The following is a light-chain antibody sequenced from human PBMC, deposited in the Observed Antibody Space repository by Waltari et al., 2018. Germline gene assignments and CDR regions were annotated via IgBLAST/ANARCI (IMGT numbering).Light chain of an antibody. V-gene: IGKV4-1*01. J-gene: IGKJ1*01. CDR2: WAS. Sequence: DIVMTQSPDTLAVSLGERATINCKYRQSVLYNSNDKNYLAWYQQKPGQPPKLLIYWASTRESGVPDRFSGSGSGTDFSLTISDLQTEDVAVYYCQQYYRSRTFGQGTKVEIK. CDR1: QSVLYNSNDKNY. CDR3: QQYYRSRT.